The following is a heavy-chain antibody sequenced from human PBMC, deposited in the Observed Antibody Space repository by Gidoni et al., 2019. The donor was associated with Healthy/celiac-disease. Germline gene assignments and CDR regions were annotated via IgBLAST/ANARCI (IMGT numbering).Heavy chain of an antibody. CDR2: IYHSGST. V-gene: IGHV4-38-2*01. CDR1: GYSISSGYY. J-gene: IGHJ6*02. Sequence: QVQLQESGPGLVKPSETLSLTCAVSGYSISSGYYWGWIRQPPGKGLEWIGSIYHSGSTYYNPSLKSRVTISVDTSKNQFSLKLSSVTAADTAVYYCACSYGDPLYYYYGMDVWGQGTTVTVSS. CDR3: ACSYGDPLYYYYGMDV. D-gene: IGHD4-17*01.